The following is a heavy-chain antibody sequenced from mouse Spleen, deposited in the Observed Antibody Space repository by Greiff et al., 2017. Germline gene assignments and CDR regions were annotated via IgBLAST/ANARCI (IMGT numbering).Heavy chain of an antibody. CDR2: IRNKANGYTT. J-gene: IGHJ2*01. V-gene: IGHV7-3*01. CDR3: ARYPIYVGYYVDY. CDR1: GFPFPDYY. D-gene: IGHD2-3*01. Sequence: VHLVESGGGLVQPGGSLSLSCAASGFPFPDYYMSWVRQPPGKALEWLGFIRNKANGYTTEYSASVKGRFTISRDNSQSILYLQMNALRAEDSATYYCARYPIYVGYYVDYWGQGTTLTVSS.